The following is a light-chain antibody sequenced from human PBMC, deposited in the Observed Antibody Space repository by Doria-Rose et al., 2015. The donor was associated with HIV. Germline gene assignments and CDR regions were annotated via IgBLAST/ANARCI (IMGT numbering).Light chain of an antibody. V-gene: IGKV3-20*01. CDR1: QRFSSNY. CDR2: DGS. CDR3: HQYGTSWT. Sequence: EIVLTQSPGTLPLSPGDRATLSCRASQRFSSNYLARYQQQPGQAPSLLTYDGSTRATGIPDRFSASGSGTDFTLTINRLEPEDFALYYCHQYGTSWTFGQGTKVEI. J-gene: IGKJ1*01.